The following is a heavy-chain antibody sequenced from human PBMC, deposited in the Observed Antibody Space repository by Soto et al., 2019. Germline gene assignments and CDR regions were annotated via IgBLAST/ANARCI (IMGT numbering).Heavy chain of an antibody. CDR1: GFTFSSYG. J-gene: IGHJ6*02. Sequence: GGSLRLSCAASGFTFSSYGMHWVRQAPGKGLEWVAVISYDGSNKYYADSVKGRFTISRDNSKNTLYLQMNSLRAEDTAVYYCAKGVPGDYSNYILYYHYGMDVWGQGTTVTVSS. V-gene: IGHV3-30*18. D-gene: IGHD4-4*01. CDR2: ISYDGSNK. CDR3: AKGVPGDYSNYILYYHYGMDV.